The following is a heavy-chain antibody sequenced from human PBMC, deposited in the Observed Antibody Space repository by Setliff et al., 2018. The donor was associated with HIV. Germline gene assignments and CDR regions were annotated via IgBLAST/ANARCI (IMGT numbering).Heavy chain of an antibody. CDR2: IIPTVGKT. Sequence: SVKVSCKASGDSFRTYAFTWVRQAPGQGLEWMGTIIPTVGKTNYGQRFQGRVTMTTDRSAGTLHMELRSPRSEDTAVYFCARLCNSNTCPFDHWGQGTQVTVSS. CDR1: GDSFRTYA. CDR3: ARLCNSNTCPFDH. J-gene: IGHJ5*02. D-gene: IGHD2-2*01. V-gene: IGHV1-69*04.